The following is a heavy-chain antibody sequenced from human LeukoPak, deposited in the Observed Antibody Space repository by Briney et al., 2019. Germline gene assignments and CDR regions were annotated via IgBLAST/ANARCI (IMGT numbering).Heavy chain of an antibody. CDR3: ARDFVGPRLWTHDAFDI. Sequence: GASVKVSCKASGYTFTSYYMHWVRQAPGQGLEWMGIINPSGGSTSYAQKFQSRVTMTRDTSTSTVYMELSSLRSEDTAVYYCARDFVGPRLWTHDAFDIWGQGTMVTVSS. CDR1: GYTFTSYY. J-gene: IGHJ3*02. V-gene: IGHV1-46*01. CDR2: INPSGGST. D-gene: IGHD3/OR15-3a*01.